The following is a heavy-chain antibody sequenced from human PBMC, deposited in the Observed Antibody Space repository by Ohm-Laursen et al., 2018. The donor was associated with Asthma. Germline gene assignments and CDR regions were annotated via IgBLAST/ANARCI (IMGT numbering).Heavy chain of an antibody. V-gene: IGHV4-31*03. CDR3: ARSPHYGNYQGGYFQH. Sequence: SETLSLTCTVSGGSISSGGYYWSWIRQHPGKGLEWIGYISYSGSTNYNPSLKSRVTLSVDTSKNQFSLKLSSVTAADTAVYYCARSPHYGNYQGGYFQHWGQGTLVTVSS. CDR1: GGSISSGGYY. J-gene: IGHJ1*01. CDR2: ISYSGST. D-gene: IGHD4-11*01.